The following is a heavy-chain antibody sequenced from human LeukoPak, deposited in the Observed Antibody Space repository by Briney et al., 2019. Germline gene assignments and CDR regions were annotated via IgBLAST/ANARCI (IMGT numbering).Heavy chain of an antibody. CDR2: MYYSGST. Sequence: SETLSLTCTVSGGSISSSSYYWGWIRQPPGKGLEWIGSMYYSGSTYYNPSLKSRVTISVDTSKNQFSLKLSSVTAADTAVYYCARAGGFTILRGVVNNWFDPWGQGTLVTVSS. J-gene: IGHJ5*02. V-gene: IGHV4-39*07. CDR1: GGSISSSSYY. D-gene: IGHD3-10*01. CDR3: ARAGGFTILRGVVNNWFDP.